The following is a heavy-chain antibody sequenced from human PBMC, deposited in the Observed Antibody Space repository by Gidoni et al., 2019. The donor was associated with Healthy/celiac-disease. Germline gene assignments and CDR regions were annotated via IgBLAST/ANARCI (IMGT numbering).Heavy chain of an antibody. CDR3: ARHPSRSGQTSLLYYYYYMDV. D-gene: IGHD3-3*01. V-gene: IGHV4-59*01. CDR1: GCSISSYY. Sequence: QVQLQESGPGLVKPSETLSLTCTVSGCSISSYYWSWIRQPPGTGLEWIGYIYYSGSTNYNPSLESRVTISVDTSKNQFSLKLSSVTAADTAVYYCARHPSRSGQTSLLYYYYYMDVWGKGTTVTVSS. J-gene: IGHJ6*03. CDR2: IYYSGST.